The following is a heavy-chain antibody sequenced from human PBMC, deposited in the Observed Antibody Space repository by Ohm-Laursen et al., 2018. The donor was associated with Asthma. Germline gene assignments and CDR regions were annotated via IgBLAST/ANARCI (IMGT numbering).Heavy chain of an antibody. CDR1: GFTFSTYA. CDR2: LSGSSDFT. CDR3: AKGVFSTGDHARVYDS. D-gene: IGHD1-1*01. V-gene: IGHV3-23*01. Sequence: GSLRLSCTASGFTFSTYAMGWVRQAPGKGLECVSALSGSSDFTYYADSVKGRFTISRDNSKNTLYLHMDTLTAEDTAVYYCAKGVFSTGDHARVYDSWGQGTLVAVSS. J-gene: IGHJ4*02.